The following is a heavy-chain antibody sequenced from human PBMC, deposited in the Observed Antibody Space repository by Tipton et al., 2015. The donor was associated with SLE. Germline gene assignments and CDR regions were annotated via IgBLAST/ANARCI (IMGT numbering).Heavy chain of an antibody. D-gene: IGHD1-1*01. CDR3: AKIPGPNWNDGPFDI. CDR2: IKQDGSEK. Sequence: SLRLSCAASGFTFSNAWMSWVRQAPGKGLEWVANIKQDGSEKYYVDSVKGRFTISRDNSKNTLYLQMNSLRAEDTAVYYCAKIPGPNWNDGPFDIWGQGTMVTVSS. J-gene: IGHJ3*02. V-gene: IGHV3-7*03. CDR1: GFTFSNAW.